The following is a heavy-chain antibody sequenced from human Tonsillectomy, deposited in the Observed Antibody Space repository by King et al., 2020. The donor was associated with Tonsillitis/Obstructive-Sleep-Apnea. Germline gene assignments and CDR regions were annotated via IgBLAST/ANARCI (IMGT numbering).Heavy chain of an antibody. D-gene: IGHD3-9*01. CDR1: GFTFSSYG. CDR2: IWYDGSNK. J-gene: IGHJ4*02. V-gene: IGHV3-33*01. Sequence: QVKLVESGGGVVQPGRSLRLSCAASGFTFSSYGMHWVRQAPGKGLEWVAVIWYDGSNKYYADSVKGRFTISRDNSKNTLYLQMNSLRAEDTAVYYCARDYGYYDILTGYFGTSTWGYFDYWGQGTLVTVSS. CDR3: ARDYGYYDILTGYFGTSTWGYFDY.